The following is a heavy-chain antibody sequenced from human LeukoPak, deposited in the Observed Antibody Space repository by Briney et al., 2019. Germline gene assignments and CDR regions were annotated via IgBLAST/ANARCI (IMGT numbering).Heavy chain of an antibody. J-gene: IGHJ3*02. CDR1: GFTFSSYE. CDR2: ISISGSTI. V-gene: IGHV3-48*03. CDR3: VRGGGSCCPFNAFDI. D-gene: IGHD2-15*01. Sequence: GGSLRLSCAASGFTFSSYEMNWVHQAPGKGLEWVSYISISGSTIYNADSVKGRFTISRDNAKNSLYLQMDSLRAEDTAVYYCVRGGGSCCPFNAFDIWGQGTMVTVSS.